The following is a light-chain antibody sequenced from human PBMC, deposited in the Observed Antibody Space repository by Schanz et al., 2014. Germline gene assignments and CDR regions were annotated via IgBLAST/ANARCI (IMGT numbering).Light chain of an antibody. CDR3: RSYTSSGAYV. CDR2: DVS. J-gene: IGLJ1*01. CDR1: SSDVGVYNY. V-gene: IGLV2-14*01. Sequence: QSALTQPASVPGSPGQSITISCTGTSSDVGVYNYVSWYQQHPGKAPKVMIYDVSNRPSGVSYRFSGSKSGNTASLTISGLQAEDEADYYCRSYTSSGAYVFGSGTKLTVL.